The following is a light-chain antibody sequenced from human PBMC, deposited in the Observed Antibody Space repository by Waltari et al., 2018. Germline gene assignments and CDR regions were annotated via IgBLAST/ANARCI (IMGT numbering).Light chain of an antibody. Sequence: IQLTQSPSSLSASVGDRVTITCRASQGINTYLAWYQQKPGKAPNLLIYAASTLQSGVPSRFNGSGSGTEFTLTISSLQPEDFATYCCQQVKSYPLTFSGGTTVEIK. CDR3: QQVKSYPLT. V-gene: IGKV1-9*01. CDR1: QGINTY. J-gene: IGKJ4*01. CDR2: AAS.